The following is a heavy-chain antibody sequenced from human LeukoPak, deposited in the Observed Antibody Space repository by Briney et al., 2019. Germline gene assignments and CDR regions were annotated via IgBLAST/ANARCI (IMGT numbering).Heavy chain of an antibody. J-gene: IGHJ5*02. Sequence: SETLSLTCTVSGGSISSGDYYWSWIRQPPGKGLEWIGYIYYSGSTYYNPSLKSRVTISVDTSKNQFSLKLSSVTAADTAVYYCARERHNSYYGSGSYALGQGTLVTVSS. CDR2: IYYSGST. CDR1: GGSISSGDYY. V-gene: IGHV4-30-4*08. D-gene: IGHD3-10*01. CDR3: ARERHNSYYGSGSYA.